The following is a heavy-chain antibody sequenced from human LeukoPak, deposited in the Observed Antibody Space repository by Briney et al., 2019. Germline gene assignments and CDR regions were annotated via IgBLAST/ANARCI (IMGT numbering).Heavy chain of an antibody. CDR2: ISGIGGTT. Sequence: VGALRLSRAPSGFSFSTYAISWVCEAPGPGVGCVSAISGIGGTTYNADSVKGRFTISRDNSKNTLYLQMNSLRVEDTAVYYCATRYSYGSYYFDYWGQGTLVTVSS. CDR1: GFSFSTYA. D-gene: IGHD5-18*01. CDR3: ATRYSYGSYYFDY. V-gene: IGHV3-23*01. J-gene: IGHJ4*02.